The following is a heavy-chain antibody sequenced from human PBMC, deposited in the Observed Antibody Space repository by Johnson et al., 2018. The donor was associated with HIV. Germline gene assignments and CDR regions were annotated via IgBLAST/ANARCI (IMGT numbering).Heavy chain of an antibody. CDR3: ARDESGYDEGFDAFDI. V-gene: IGHV3-30*02. CDR1: GFTVSSNY. J-gene: IGHJ3*02. Sequence: QVQLVESGGGLVQPGGSLRLSCAASGFTVSSNYMSWVRQAPGKGLEWVAFIRYDGSNKYYADSVKGRFTLSRDNSKNTLYLQMNSLRVEDTAVYYCARDESGYDEGFDAFDIWGQGTMVTVSS. CDR2: IRYDGSNK. D-gene: IGHD5-12*01.